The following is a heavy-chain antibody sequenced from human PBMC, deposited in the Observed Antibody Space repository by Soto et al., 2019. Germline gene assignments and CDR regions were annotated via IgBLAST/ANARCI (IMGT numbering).Heavy chain of an antibody. J-gene: IGHJ4*02. CDR3: AREGWY. D-gene: IGHD6-19*01. Sequence: EVQLVESGGGLVQPGGSLRLSCAVSGFTFSDHYMDWVRQAPGKGLEWVGRTRNKANSYTTEYAASVTGRFTISRDDSKNSLYLQMNSLKTEDTAVYYCAREGWYWGQGTLVTVSS. CDR1: GFTFSDHY. V-gene: IGHV3-72*01. CDR2: TRNKANSYTT.